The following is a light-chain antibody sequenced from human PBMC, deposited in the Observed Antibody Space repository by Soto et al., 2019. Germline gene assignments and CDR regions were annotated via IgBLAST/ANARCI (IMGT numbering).Light chain of an antibody. V-gene: IGLV2-11*01. Sequence: QSALTQPRSVSGSPGQSVTISCTGTRSDVGGYNYVSWYQQHPGKAPKLMIYDVTKRPSGVPDRFSGSKSGHTASLTISGLQADDEADYYCCSYAGSYIFVFGTGTKLTVL. CDR2: DVT. J-gene: IGLJ1*01. CDR1: RSDVGGYNY. CDR3: CSYAGSYIFV.